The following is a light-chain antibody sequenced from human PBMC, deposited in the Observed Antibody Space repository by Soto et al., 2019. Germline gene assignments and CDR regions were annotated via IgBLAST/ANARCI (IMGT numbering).Light chain of an antibody. Sequence: QSALTQPRSVSGSPGQSVTISFTGTSSDVGGYNYVSWYQQHPGKAPKLMIYDVSKRPSGVPDRFSGSKSGNTASLTISGLQAEDEADYYCTSYASSSTQVFGTGTKLTVL. CDR1: SSDVGGYNY. CDR2: DVS. J-gene: IGLJ1*01. CDR3: TSYASSSTQV. V-gene: IGLV2-11*01.